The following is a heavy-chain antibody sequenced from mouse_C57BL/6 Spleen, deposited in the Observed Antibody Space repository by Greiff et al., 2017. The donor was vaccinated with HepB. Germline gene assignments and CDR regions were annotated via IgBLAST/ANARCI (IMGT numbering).Heavy chain of an antibody. Sequence: DVKLVESGGGLVQPGGSLKLSCAASGFTFSDYYMYWVRQTPEKRLEWVAYISNGGGSTYYPDTVKGRFTISRDNAKNTLYLQMSRLKSEDTAMYYCARHSNEAWFAYWGQGTLVTVSA. J-gene: IGHJ3*01. CDR3: ARHSNEAWFAY. CDR2: ISNGGGST. CDR1: GFTFSDYY. V-gene: IGHV5-12*01. D-gene: IGHD4-1*01.